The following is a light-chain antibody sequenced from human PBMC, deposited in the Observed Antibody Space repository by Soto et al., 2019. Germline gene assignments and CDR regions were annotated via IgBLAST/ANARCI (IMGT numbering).Light chain of an antibody. V-gene: IGKV1-39*01. J-gene: IGKJ1*01. CDR2: IVS. Sequence: DIQMTQSPSSLSASVGDRVTITCRASQTIGRYLNWYQQKPGRAPKLLISIVSSLQSGVPSRFSGSGSGTDFTLTISSLQPEDFATYYCQQIYNIPWTFGQGTKVEIK. CDR3: QQIYNIPWT. CDR1: QTIGRY.